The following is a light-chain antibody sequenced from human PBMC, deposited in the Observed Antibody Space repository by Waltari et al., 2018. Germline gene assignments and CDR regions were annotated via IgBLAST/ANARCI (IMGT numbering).Light chain of an antibody. Sequence: QSVLTQSPLASATPGQTLSISCSVSHSNIATNSVHWYQQVPGTAPNLPIHTNKQRPSGVPDRFSGSKSGTSASLAISGLRSEDEADYYCAAFDDTLGGHYVFGPGTKVTVL. J-gene: IGLJ1*01. CDR3: AAFDDTLGGHYV. CDR1: HSNIATNS. CDR2: TNK. V-gene: IGLV1-47*01.